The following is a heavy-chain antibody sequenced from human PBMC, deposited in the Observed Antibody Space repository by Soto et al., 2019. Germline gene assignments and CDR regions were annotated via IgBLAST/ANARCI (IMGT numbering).Heavy chain of an antibody. CDR1: GFTFSSYG. D-gene: IGHD3-3*01. CDR3: AKEEGGGDYDFWSGYYADSSAFDY. V-gene: IGHV3-30*18. Sequence: PGGSLRLSCAASGFTFSSYGMHWVRQAPGKGLEWVAVISYDGSNKYYADSVKGRFTISRDNSKNTLYLQMNSLRAEDTAVYYCAKEEGGGDYDFWSGYYADSSAFDYWGQGTLVTVSS. CDR2: ISYDGSNK. J-gene: IGHJ4*02.